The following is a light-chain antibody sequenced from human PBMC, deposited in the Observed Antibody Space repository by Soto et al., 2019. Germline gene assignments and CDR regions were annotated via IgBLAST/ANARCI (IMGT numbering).Light chain of an antibody. CDR1: QSVSSY. J-gene: IGKJ5*01. CDR3: QQRSNWPSIP. V-gene: IGKV3-11*01. CDR2: DAS. Sequence: EIVLKQSPATVSLSPEERATLSCRASQSVSSYLAWYQQKPGQAPRLLIYDASNRATGIPARFSGSGSGTDFTLTISCLEPEDFAVYYCQQRSNWPSIPFGQGTRLEI.